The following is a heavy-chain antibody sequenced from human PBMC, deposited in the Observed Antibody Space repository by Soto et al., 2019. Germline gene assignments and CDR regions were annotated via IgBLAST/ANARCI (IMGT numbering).Heavy chain of an antibody. J-gene: IGHJ5*02. Sequence: PGESLKISCKGSGYSFTSYWISWVRQMPGKGLEWMGRIDPSDSYTNYSPSFQGHVTISADKSISTAYLQWSSLKASDTAMYYCARHAGGRYNWFDPWGQGTLVTVPQ. CDR1: GYSFTSYW. CDR3: ARHAGGRYNWFDP. D-gene: IGHD6-19*01. V-gene: IGHV5-10-1*01. CDR2: IDPSDSYT.